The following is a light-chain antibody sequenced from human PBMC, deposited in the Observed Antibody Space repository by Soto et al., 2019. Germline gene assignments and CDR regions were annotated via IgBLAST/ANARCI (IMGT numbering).Light chain of an antibody. CDR2: DAS. CDR1: QDISNY. V-gene: IGKV1-33*01. J-gene: IGKJ2*01. Sequence: DIQMTQSPSSLSASVGDRVTITCQASQDISNYLNWYQQKPGKATKLLIYDASNLETGVPSRFSGSGSGTDFTFTISSLQPEDIATYYCQQYDNLPGGTFGQWTKLEIK. CDR3: QQYDNLPGGT.